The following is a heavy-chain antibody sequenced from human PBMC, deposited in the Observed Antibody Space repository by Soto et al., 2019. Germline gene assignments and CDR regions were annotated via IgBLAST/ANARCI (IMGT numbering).Heavy chain of an antibody. CDR2: ISSSSSTI. Sequence: EVQLVESGGGLVQPGGSLRLSCAASGFTVSSYSMNGVRQAPGKGLEWVSYISSSSSTIYYADSVKGRFTISRDNAKNSLYLQMNSLRDEDTAVYYCAREGDYYDSSGYFDYWGQGTLVTVSS. J-gene: IGHJ4*02. CDR3: AREGDYYDSSGYFDY. V-gene: IGHV3-48*02. D-gene: IGHD3-22*01. CDR1: GFTVSSYS.